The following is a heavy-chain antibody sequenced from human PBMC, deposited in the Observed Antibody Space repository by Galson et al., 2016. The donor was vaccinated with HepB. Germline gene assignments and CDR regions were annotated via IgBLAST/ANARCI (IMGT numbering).Heavy chain of an antibody. V-gene: IGHV5-51*01. CDR1: GYSFTNYW. D-gene: IGHD2-2*01. J-gene: IGHJ4*02. CDR2: IWPGDSDT. CDR3: ARGGEDTSMPYY. Sequence: QSGAEVKKPGESLRISCKGSGYSFTNYWITWVRQMPGKGLESMGIIWPGDSDTRYSPSFQGQVSISADKSISIVYLQWSSLKASDTAMYYCARGGEDTSMPYYWGQGTLVTVSS.